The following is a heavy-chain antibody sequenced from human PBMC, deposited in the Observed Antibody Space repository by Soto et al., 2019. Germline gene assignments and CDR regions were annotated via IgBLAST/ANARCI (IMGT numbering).Heavy chain of an antibody. CDR1: GYTFTSYD. Sequence: ASVKVSCKASGYTFTSYDINWVRQATGQGLEWMGWMNPNSGNTGYAQKFQGRVTMTRNTSISTAYMELSNLRSEDTAVYYCASNGPTIFGVVISPYGMDVWGQGTTVTVSS. CDR2: MNPNSGNT. V-gene: IGHV1-8*01. CDR3: ASNGPTIFGVVISPYGMDV. D-gene: IGHD3-3*01. J-gene: IGHJ6*02.